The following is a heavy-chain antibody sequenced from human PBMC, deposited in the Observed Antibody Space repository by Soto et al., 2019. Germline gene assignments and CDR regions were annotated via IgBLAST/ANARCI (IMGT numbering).Heavy chain of an antibody. Sequence: ASVKVSCKASGYTFTDYHIHWVRQAPGQGLEFMGWINANNGGAGSAQQFQGRVTVTRDTSITTVYMELSNLRSDDTAVYYCAREGGSETLQPSYNCFDSWCQGTLVTVSS. D-gene: IGHD6-25*01. J-gene: IGHJ5*01. CDR3: AREGGSETLQPSYNCFDS. CDR2: INANNGGA. V-gene: IGHV1-2*02. CDR1: GYTFTDYH.